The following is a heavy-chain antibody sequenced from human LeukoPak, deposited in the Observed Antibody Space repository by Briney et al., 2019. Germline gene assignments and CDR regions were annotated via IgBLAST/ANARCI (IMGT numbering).Heavy chain of an antibody. Sequence: GGSLRLSCAASGFTFSSYAVSWVRQAPGKGLEWVGFIRSKAYGGTTEYAASVKGRFTISRDDSKSIAYLQMNSLKTEDTAVYYCTRDPSGLGGPIDYWGQGTLVTVSS. CDR1: GFTFSSYA. V-gene: IGHV3-49*04. J-gene: IGHJ4*02. CDR3: TRDPSGLGGPIDY. D-gene: IGHD3-16*01. CDR2: IRSKAYGGTT.